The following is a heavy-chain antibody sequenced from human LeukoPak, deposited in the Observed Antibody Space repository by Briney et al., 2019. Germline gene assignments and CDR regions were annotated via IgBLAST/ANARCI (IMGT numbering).Heavy chain of an antibody. V-gene: IGHV4-4*02. D-gene: IGHD3-22*01. CDR3: ARDRNKVVDY. Sequence: GSLRLSCAASGFTFSSYAMSWVRQPPGKGLEWIGEIYDSGATNYNPTNYNPSLKSRVTISVDRSKNQFSLKLSSVTAADTAVYYCARDRNKVVDYWGQGTLVTVSS. CDR1: GFTFSSYAM. J-gene: IGHJ4*02. CDR2: IYDSGATNYNPT.